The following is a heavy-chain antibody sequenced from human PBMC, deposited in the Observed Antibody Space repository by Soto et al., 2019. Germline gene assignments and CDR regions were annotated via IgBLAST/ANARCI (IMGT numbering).Heavy chain of an antibody. CDR3: ARAEPIVVVSATLDY. CDR1: GYTFISYG. CDR2: ISGYNDNT. V-gene: IGHV1-18*01. J-gene: IGHJ4*02. D-gene: IGHD2-2*01. Sequence: QVQLVQSGTEVKKPGASVKVSCKASGYTFISYGVTWVRQAPGQGLEWMGWISGYNDNTKYAQKFQDRVTMSTDTSTNTAFMQLDSLRSDDTAVYYCARAEPIVVVSATLDYWGQGTLVTVSS.